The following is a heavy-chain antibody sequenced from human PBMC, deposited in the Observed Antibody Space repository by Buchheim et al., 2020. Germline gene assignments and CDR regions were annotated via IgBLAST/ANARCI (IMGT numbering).Heavy chain of an antibody. CDR3: ARGGRLWLPVKEYYFDY. Sequence: QVQLVESGGGVVQPGRSLRLSCAASGFTFSSYGMHWVRQAPGKGLEWVAVIWYDGSNKYYADSVKGRFTISRDNSKNTLYLQMNSLRAEDTAVYYCARGGRLWLPVKEYYFDYWGQGTL. J-gene: IGHJ4*02. CDR2: IWYDGSNK. CDR1: GFTFSSYG. D-gene: IGHD5-12*01. V-gene: IGHV3-33*01.